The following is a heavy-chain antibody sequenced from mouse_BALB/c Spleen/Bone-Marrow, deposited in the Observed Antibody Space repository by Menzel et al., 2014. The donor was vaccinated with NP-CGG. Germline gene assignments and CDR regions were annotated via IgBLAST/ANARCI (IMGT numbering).Heavy chain of an antibody. V-gene: IGHV1S29*02. CDR1: GYTFTDYN. Sequence: EVKLVESGPELVKPGASVKISCKASGYTFTDYNMHWVKQSHGKSLEWIGYIYPYNGGTGYNQKFKSKATLTVDNSSSTAHMELRSLTSEDSAVYYCARDDGYYDYWGQGTTLTVSS. J-gene: IGHJ2*01. CDR3: ARDDGYYDY. CDR2: IYPYNGGT. D-gene: IGHD2-3*01.